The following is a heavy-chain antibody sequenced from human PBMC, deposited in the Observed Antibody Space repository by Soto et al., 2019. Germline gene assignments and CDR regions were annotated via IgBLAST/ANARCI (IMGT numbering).Heavy chain of an antibody. Sequence: PSLTLSLTCTVSGGSLSSYYWSWIRQPPGKGLEWIGYIYYSGNTNYNPSLKSRVTISVDTSKNQFSLKLSSVTAADTAVYYCGRGEVDRYNWNYGIDYWGQGTLVTVS. V-gene: IGHV4-59*01. CDR3: GRGEVDRYNWNYGIDY. D-gene: IGHD1-7*01. CDR2: IYYSGNT. J-gene: IGHJ4*02. CDR1: GGSLSSYY.